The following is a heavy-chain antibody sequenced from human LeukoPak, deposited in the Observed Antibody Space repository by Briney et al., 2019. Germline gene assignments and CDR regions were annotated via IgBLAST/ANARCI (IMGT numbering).Heavy chain of an antibody. D-gene: IGHD3-10*01. CDR1: GFTFSSYG. V-gene: IGHV3-20*04. J-gene: IGHJ6*03. CDR3: ARDHPVLLWFGVYMDV. Sequence: GGSLRLSCAASGFTFSSYGMHWVRQAPGKGLEWVSGINWNGGSTGYADSVKGRFTISRDNAKNSLYLQMNSLRAEDTALYYCARDHPVLLWFGVYMDVWGKGTTVTVSS. CDR2: INWNGGST.